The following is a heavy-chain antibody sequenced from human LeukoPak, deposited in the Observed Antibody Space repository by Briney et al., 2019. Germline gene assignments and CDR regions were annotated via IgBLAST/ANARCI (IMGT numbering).Heavy chain of an antibody. CDR3: ARDYYYDSSGYYPPDAFDI. D-gene: IGHD3-22*01. Sequence: SETLSLTCTVSGGSISSSSYYWGWIRQPPGKGLEWIGSIYYSGSSYYNPSLKSRVTISVDTSKNQFSLKLSSVTAADTAVYYCARDYYYDSSGYYPPDAFDIWGQGTMVTVPS. J-gene: IGHJ3*02. CDR2: IYYSGSS. V-gene: IGHV4-39*02. CDR1: GGSISSSSYY.